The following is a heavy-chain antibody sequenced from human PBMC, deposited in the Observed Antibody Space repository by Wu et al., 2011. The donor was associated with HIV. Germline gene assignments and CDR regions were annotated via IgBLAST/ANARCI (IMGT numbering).Heavy chain of an antibody. Sequence: QVQLVQSGAEVKKPGSSVKVSCKASGGTFSSYAISWVRQAPGQGLEWMGRIIPIFGTANYAQKFQGRVTITADKSTSTAYMELSSLRSEDTAVYYCEGDVGFYGGNSASWFDPGAREPWSPSPQ. CDR2: IIPIFGTA. CDR1: GGTFSSYA. J-gene: IGHJ5*02. D-gene: IGHD4-23*01. V-gene: IGHV1-69*14. CDR3: EGDVGFYGGNSASWFDP.